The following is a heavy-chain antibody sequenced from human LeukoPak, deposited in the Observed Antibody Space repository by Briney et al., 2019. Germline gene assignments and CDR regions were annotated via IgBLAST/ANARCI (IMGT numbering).Heavy chain of an antibody. CDR1: GYTFTGYG. Sequence: ASVKVSCKASGYTFTGYGISWVRQAPGQGLEWMGWISAYNGNTNYAQKLQGRVTMTTDTSTSTAYMELRSLRSDDTAVYYCARDHEQLVLFRGVNSGYWGQGTLVTVSS. V-gene: IGHV1-18*01. CDR3: ARDHEQLVLFRGVNSGY. CDR2: ISAYNGNT. D-gene: IGHD6-13*01. J-gene: IGHJ4*02.